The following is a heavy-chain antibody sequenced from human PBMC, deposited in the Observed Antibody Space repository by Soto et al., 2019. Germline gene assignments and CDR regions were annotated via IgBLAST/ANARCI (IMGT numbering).Heavy chain of an antibody. Sequence: GLTLVNPTQTLTLTCTFSGFSLSTSGMRVSWIRQPPGKALEWLARIDWDDDKFYNTSLKTRLTISKDSSKNQVVLTMTNMDPVDTATYYCARMFHCSGGTCPFDYWGQGALVTVSS. CDR1: GFSLSTSGMR. CDR3: ARMFHCSGGTCPFDY. D-gene: IGHD2-15*01. CDR2: IDWDDDK. V-gene: IGHV2-70*04. J-gene: IGHJ4*02.